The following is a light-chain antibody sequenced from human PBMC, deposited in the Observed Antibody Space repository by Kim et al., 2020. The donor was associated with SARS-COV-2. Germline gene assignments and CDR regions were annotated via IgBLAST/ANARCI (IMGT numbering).Light chain of an antibody. Sequence: EIVLTQSPGTLSLSPGERATLSCRASQSVSSSYLAWYQQKPGQAPRLLIYGASSRATGIPDRFRGSGSGTDFTLTISRLEPEDFAVYYCQHYGSSLYTFGQGTKLEI. J-gene: IGKJ2*01. V-gene: IGKV3-20*01. CDR2: GAS. CDR3: QHYGSSLYT. CDR1: QSVSSSY.